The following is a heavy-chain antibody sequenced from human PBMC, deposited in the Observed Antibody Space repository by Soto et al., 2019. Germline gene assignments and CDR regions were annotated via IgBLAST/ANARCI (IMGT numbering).Heavy chain of an antibody. D-gene: IGHD4-4*01. Sequence: NMSGRASGYSFARFSVGAVSLMPGKGLEWMGIIYPGDSDTRYSPSFQGQVTISADKSISTAYLQWSSLKASDTAMYYCARLPLTTVITYMDVWGKGTTVTVSS. CDR1: GYSFARFS. CDR3: ARLPLTTVITYMDV. CDR2: IYPGDSDT. J-gene: IGHJ6*03. V-gene: IGHV5-51*01.